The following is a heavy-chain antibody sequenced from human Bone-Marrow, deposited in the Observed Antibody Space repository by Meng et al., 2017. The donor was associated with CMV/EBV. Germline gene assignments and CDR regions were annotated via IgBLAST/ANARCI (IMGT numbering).Heavy chain of an antibody. CDR1: GFSLSNARMG. CDR2: IFSNDEK. V-gene: IGHV2-26*01. CDR3: ARYCSSTSSGRHYYGMDV. Sequence: SGPTLVKPTETLTLTCTVSGFSLSNARMGVSWIRQPPGKALEWLAHIFSNDEKSYSTSLKSRLIISKDTSKSQVVLTMTNMDPVDTATYYCARYCSSTSSGRHYYGMDVWGQGTTVTVSS. J-gene: IGHJ6*02. D-gene: IGHD2-2*01.